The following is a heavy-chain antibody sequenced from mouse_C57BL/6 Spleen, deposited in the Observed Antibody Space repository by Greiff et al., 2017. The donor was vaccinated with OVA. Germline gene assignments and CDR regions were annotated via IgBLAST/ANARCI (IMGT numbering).Heavy chain of an antibody. J-gene: IGHJ4*01. V-gene: IGHV5-4*01. CDR2: ISDGGSYT. Sequence: EVKLKESGGGLVKPGGSLKLSCAASGFTFSSYAMSWVRQTPEKRLEWVATISDGGSYTYYPDNVKGRFTISRDNAKNNLYLQMSHLKSEDTAMYYCARDSQATYYYAMDYWGQGTSVTVSS. D-gene: IGHD3-2*02. CDR3: ARDSQATYYYAMDY. CDR1: GFTFSSYA.